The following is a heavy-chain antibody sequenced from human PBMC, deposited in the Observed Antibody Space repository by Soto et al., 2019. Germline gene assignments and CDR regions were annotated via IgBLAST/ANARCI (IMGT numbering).Heavy chain of an antibody. CDR1: GFTFSSYG. V-gene: IGHV3-33*01. CDR3: ARGPDGDYFDY. CDR2: IWYDGSNK. J-gene: IGHJ4*02. Sequence: ESGGGVVQPGRSLRLSCAASGFTFSSYGMHWVRQAPGKGLEWVAVIWYDGSNKYYADSVKGRFTISRDNSKNTLYLQMNSLRAEDTAVYYCARGPDGDYFDYWGQGTLVTVSS. D-gene: IGHD4-17*01.